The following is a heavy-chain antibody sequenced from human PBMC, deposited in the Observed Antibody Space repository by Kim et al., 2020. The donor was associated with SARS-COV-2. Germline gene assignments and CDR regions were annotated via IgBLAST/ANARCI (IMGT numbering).Heavy chain of an antibody. CDR3: ARGPELTGTYFDY. Sequence: SETLSLTCAVYDGSFSGYYWSWIRQPPGKGLEWIGEINHSGSTNYNPSLKSRVTISVDTSKNQFSLKLSSVTAADTAVYYCARGPELTGTYFDYWGQGTLVTVSS. V-gene: IGHV4-34*01. CDR2: INHSGST. D-gene: IGHD7-27*01. J-gene: IGHJ4*02. CDR1: DGSFSGYY.